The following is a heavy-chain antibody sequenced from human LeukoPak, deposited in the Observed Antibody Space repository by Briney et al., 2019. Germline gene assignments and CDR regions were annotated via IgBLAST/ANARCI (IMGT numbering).Heavy chain of an antibody. V-gene: IGHV4-61*02. CDR3: ARARRDLYYYGMDV. CDR1: GGSISSGSYY. D-gene: IGHD5-24*01. J-gene: IGHJ6*02. Sequence: SQTLSLTCTVSGGSISSGSYYWSWIRQPAWKGLEWIGRIYTSGSTNYNPSLKSRVTISVDTSKNQFSLKLSSVTAADTAVYYCARARRDLYYYGMDVWGQGTTVTVSS. CDR2: IYTSGST.